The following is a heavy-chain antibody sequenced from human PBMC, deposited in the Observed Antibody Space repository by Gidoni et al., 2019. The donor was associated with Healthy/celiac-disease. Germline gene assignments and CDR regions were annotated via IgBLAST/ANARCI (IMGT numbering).Heavy chain of an antibody. D-gene: IGHD3-22*01. CDR2: ISSSSSYI. CDR1: GFTFSSYS. Sequence: EVQLVESGGGLVKPGGSLRLSCAASGFTFSSYSMNWVRQAPGKGLEWVASISSSSSYIYDADSVKGRFTISRDNAKNSLYLQMNSLRAEDTAVYYCARGYYDSSGYYYYYYMDVWGKGTTVTVSS. CDR3: ARGYYDSSGYYYYYYMDV. V-gene: IGHV3-21*01. J-gene: IGHJ6*03.